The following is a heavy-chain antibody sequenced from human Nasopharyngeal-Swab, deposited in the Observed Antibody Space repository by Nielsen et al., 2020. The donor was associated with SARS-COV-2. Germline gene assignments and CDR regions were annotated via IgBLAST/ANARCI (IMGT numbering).Heavy chain of an antibody. CDR1: GYTSTSYG. CDR3: ARAGKIQLWFNSLYYFDY. J-gene: IGHJ4*02. CDR2: MNPNSGNT. D-gene: IGHD5-18*01. V-gene: IGHV1-8*01. Sequence: ASVKVSCKASGYTSTSYGINWVRQATGQGLEWLGWMNPNSGNTGYAQKFQGRVTMTRNTSISTAYMELSSLRSEDTAVYYCARAGKIQLWFNSLYYFDYWGQGTLVTVSS.